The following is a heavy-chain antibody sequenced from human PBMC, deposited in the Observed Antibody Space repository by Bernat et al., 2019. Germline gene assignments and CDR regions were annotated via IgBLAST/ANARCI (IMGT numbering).Heavy chain of an antibody. V-gene: IGHV4-39*01. D-gene: IGHD1-26*01. CDR2: IYYSGST. J-gene: IGHJ6*03. CDR1: GGSIGSSSYY. CDR3: ARHKWYYMDV. Sequence: QLQLQESGPGLVKPSETLSLTCTVSGGSIGSSSYYWGWIRQPPGKGLEWIGSIYYSGSTYYNPSLKSRVTISVDTSKNQFSLKLSSVTAADTAVYYCARHKWYYMDVWGKGTTVTVSS.